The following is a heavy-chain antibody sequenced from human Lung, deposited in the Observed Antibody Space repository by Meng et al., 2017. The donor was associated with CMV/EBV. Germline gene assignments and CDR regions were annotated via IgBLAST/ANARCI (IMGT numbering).Heavy chain of an antibody. D-gene: IGHD1-26*01. CDR3: ARDVPLVRGTGLYDH. V-gene: IGHV3-7*01. Sequence: GESXKISXAASGFTFSTYWMSWVRQAPGKGLEWVANINQDGTVKYYVGSVKGRFTISRDSAKNSLYLQMNSLRAEDTAVYYCARDVPLVRGTGLYDHWGQGTVVTVSS. J-gene: IGHJ5*02. CDR1: GFTFSTYW. CDR2: INQDGTVK.